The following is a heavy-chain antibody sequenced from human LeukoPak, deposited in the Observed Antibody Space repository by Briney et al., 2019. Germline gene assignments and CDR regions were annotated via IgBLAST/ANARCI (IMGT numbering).Heavy chain of an antibody. CDR3: AKGSAMILYYYYYMDV. V-gene: IGHV3-23*01. J-gene: IGHJ6*03. CDR1: GFTFSSYA. CDR2: INGSGGTT. Sequence: PGGSLRLSCAASGFTFSSYAMSWVRQAPGKGLEWVSDINGSGGTTYYADSVKGRFTISRDNSKNTLYLQMNSLRAEDTAVYYCAKGSAMILYYYYYMDVWGKGTTVTISS. D-gene: IGHD3/OR15-3a*01.